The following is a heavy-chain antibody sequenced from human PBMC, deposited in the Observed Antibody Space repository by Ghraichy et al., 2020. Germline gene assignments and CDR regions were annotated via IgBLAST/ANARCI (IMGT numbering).Heavy chain of an antibody. Sequence: GGSLRLSCAASGFTFSSYSMNWVRQAPGKGLEWVSSISSSSSYIYYADSVKGRFTISRDNAKNSLYLQMNSLRAEDTAVYYCARMYSSGRVDYYYYMDVWGKGTTVTVSS. CDR3: ARMYSSGRVDYYYYMDV. CDR1: GFTFSSYS. CDR2: ISSSSSYI. J-gene: IGHJ6*03. V-gene: IGHV3-21*01. D-gene: IGHD6-19*01.